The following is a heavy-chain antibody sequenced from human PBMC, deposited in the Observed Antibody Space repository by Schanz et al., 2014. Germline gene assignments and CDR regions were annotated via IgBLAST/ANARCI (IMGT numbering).Heavy chain of an antibody. CDR2: ITYDGSNQ. V-gene: IGHV3-30*04. Sequence: QVQLVESGGGVVQPGRSLRLSCAASGFTVRSYAMHWVRQAPGKGLEWVAAITYDGSNQYYTDSVKGRFTVSRDNSKNTVHLKMNSVRDDDTDDYSFAKEESPPSLVDYWGQGTLVTVSS. J-gene: IGHJ4*02. CDR1: GFTVRSYA. CDR3: AKEESPPSLVDY.